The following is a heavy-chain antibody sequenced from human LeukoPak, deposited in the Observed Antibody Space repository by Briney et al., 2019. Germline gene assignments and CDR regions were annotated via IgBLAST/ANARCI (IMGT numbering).Heavy chain of an antibody. V-gene: IGHV4-59*01. CDR3: ARGRRPYYFDY. Sequence: TSETLSLTCAVSGVSISDYYWSWIRQPPGKGLEWIGYIYSTWITNYKPSLESRVTISVDTSKNQFSLKLSSVTAADTAVYYCARGRRPYYFDYWGQGIKVTVSS. J-gene: IGHJ4*02. CDR1: GVSISDYY. CDR2: IYSTWIT.